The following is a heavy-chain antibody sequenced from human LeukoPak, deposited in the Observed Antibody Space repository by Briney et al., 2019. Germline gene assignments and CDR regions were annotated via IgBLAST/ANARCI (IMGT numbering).Heavy chain of an antibody. V-gene: IGHV4-34*01. CDR1: GGSFSGYY. Sequence: SETLSLTCAVYGGSFSGYYWSWIRQPPGKGLEWIGEINHSGSTNYNPSLKSRVTISVDTSKNQFSLKLSSVTAADTAVYYCARGKTIFGVVNSFDYWGQGTLVTVSS. CDR3: ARGKTIFGVVNSFDY. D-gene: IGHD3-3*01. J-gene: IGHJ4*02. CDR2: INHSGST.